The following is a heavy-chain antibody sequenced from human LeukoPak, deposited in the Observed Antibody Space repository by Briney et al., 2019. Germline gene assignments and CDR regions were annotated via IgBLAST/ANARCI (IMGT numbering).Heavy chain of an antibody. CDR2: YTGDT. CDR3: ARVNIAVAAAASDV. V-gene: IGHV4-59*01. D-gene: IGHD6-19*01. J-gene: IGHJ3*01. Sequence: SETLSLTCSVSGDSISRFYWSWVRQPPGKGLEWIGYTGDTNYNPSLKSRVTISLDASKSQFSLKLSSVTAADTAMYYCARVNIAVAAAASDVWGRGTMVTVSS. CDR1: GDSISRFY.